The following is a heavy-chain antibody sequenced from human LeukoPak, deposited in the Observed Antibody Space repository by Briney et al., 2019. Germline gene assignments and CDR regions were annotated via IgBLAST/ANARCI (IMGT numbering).Heavy chain of an antibody. D-gene: IGHD5-18*01. J-gene: IGHJ4*02. CDR3: AKDQVGYGFDY. CDR1: RFTFSSYA. Sequence: GGSVRLSCAASRFTFSSYAMSWVGQAPGKALEWVSAMRASGASTYYADSLKGRFTISRENSKNTLYLQMNSLRAEDTAVYYCAKDQVGYGFDYWGQGTLVTVSS. V-gene: IGHV3-23*01. CDR2: MRASGAST.